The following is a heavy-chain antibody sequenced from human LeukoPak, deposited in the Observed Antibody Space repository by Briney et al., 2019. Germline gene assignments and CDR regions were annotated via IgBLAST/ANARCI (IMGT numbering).Heavy chain of an antibody. Sequence: GGSLRLSCAASGFTVSSNYMSWVRQAPGKGLEWVSVIYSGGSTYYADSVKGRFTISRDNSKNTLYLQMNSLRAEDTAVYYCAKSYSSGWYVFDYWGQGTLVTVSS. CDR1: GFTVSSNY. CDR3: AKSYSSGWYVFDY. J-gene: IGHJ4*02. CDR2: IYSGGST. D-gene: IGHD6-19*01. V-gene: IGHV3-53*01.